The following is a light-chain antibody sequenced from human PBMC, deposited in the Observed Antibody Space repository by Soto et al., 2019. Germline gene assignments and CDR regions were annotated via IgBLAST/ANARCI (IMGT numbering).Light chain of an antibody. J-gene: IGKJ4*01. Sequence: DIHMSKPQSSVSASVGDRTIITSRARKVISSQLAWYQQKLGRAPNLLIYAASTMQSGVPYRFSGTGSGTDFTLTISSLQPEDFATYYCQQDNSFPPVFGRGTKVDIK. CDR3: QQDNSFPPV. V-gene: IGKV1-12*01. CDR1: KVISSQ. CDR2: AAS.